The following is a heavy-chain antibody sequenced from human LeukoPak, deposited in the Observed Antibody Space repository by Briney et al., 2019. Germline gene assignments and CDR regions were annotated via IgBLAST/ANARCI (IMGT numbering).Heavy chain of an antibody. D-gene: IGHD6-6*01. V-gene: IGHV3-33*01. CDR2: IWYDGSNK. CDR3: ARAYSSSLGYYYDMDV. Sequence: GGSLRLSCAASGFTFSSYGMHWVRQALGKGLEWVAVIWYDGSNKYYADSVKGRFTISRDNSKNTLYLQMNSLRAEDTAVYYCARAYSSSLGYYYDMDVWGQGTTVTVS. J-gene: IGHJ6*02. CDR1: GFTFSSYG.